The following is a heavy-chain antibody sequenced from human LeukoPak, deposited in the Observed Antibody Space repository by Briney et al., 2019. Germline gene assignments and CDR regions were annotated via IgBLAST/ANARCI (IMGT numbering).Heavy chain of an antibody. J-gene: IGHJ4*02. CDR1: GFTFSSCG. Sequence: GGSLRLSCAASGFTFSSCGMHWVRQAPGKGLEWVALISYDGSDIYYADSVKGRFTISRDNSKNTLYLQMNSLRDEDTAVYYCAKGLRGYLPTASDYWGQGTLVTVSS. CDR2: ISYDGSDI. D-gene: IGHD1-1*01. V-gene: IGHV3-30*18. CDR3: AKGLRGYLPTASDY.